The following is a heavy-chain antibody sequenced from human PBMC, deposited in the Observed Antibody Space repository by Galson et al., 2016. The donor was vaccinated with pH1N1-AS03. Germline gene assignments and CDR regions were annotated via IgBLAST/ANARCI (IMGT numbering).Heavy chain of an antibody. CDR1: GYPFSNYG. D-gene: IGHD2-15*01. J-gene: IGHJ4*02. CDR3: ARGYCNGGSCYDGGYYFDY. Sequence: SVKVSCKASGYPFSNYGFSWVRQAPGQGLDWMGWISAYSGDTNYAQKFQGRVTMTTDTSTSTAYMELRSLRSDDTAIYYCARGYCNGGSCYDGGYYFDYWGQGTLVTGSS. V-gene: IGHV1-18*04. CDR2: ISAYSGDT.